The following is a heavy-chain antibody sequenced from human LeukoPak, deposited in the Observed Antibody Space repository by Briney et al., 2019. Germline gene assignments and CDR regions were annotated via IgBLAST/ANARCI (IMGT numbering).Heavy chain of an antibody. D-gene: IGHD1-26*01. V-gene: IGHV4-38-2*02. CDR3: ARDYVGAGTVGATSGY. Sequence: GSLRLSCAASEFSVGSNYMTWVRQAPGKGLEWIGSIYHSGSTYYNPSLKSRVTISVDTSKNQFSLKLSSVTAADTAVYYCARDYVGAGTVGATSGYWGQGTLVTVSS. CDR2: IYHSGST. CDR1: EFSVGSNY. J-gene: IGHJ4*02.